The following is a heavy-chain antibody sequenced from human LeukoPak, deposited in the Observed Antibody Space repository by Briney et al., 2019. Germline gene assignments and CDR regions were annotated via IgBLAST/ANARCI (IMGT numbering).Heavy chain of an antibody. J-gene: IGHJ4*02. CDR1: RFTFSSYK. D-gene: IGHD3-22*01. V-gene: IGHV3-21*01. CDR2: ISSSSSYI. CDR3: ARGRYYYDSSGYYGY. Sequence: GGSLRLSCAASRFTFSSYKVNWVRQAPGKGLEWVSSISSSSSYIYYADSVKGRFTISRDNARNSLYLQMNSLRAEDTAVYYCARGRYYYDSSGYYGYWGQGTLVTVSS.